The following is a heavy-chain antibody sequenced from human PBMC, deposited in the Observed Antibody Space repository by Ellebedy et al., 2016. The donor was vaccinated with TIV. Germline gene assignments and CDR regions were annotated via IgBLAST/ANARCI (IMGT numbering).Heavy chain of an antibody. Sequence: GGSLRLXXTASGFAFSSHAMYWVRQAPGKGLEWVAIISFDGNTKFYADSVKGRFTVSRDNSRNTLYLQMNSLRAEDTAVYYCGRGSSGNYYAVDVWGQGTTVTVSS. D-gene: IGHD1-1*01. CDR3: GRGSSGNYYAVDV. J-gene: IGHJ6*02. CDR2: ISFDGNTK. CDR1: GFAFSSHA. V-gene: IGHV3-30*14.